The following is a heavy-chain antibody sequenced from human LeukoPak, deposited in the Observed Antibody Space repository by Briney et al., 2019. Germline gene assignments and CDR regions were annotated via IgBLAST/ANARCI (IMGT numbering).Heavy chain of an antibody. CDR3: AKYLGYSYGYGYFDL. V-gene: IGHV3-23*01. CDR1: GFTFSSYA. Sequence: GGSLRLSCAASGFTFSSYAMSWVRQAPGKGLEWVSAISGSGGSTYYADSVKGRFTISRDNSKNTLYLQMNSLRAEDTAVYYCAKYLGYSYGYGYFDLWSRGTLVTVSS. D-gene: IGHD5-18*01. CDR2: ISGSGGST. J-gene: IGHJ2*01.